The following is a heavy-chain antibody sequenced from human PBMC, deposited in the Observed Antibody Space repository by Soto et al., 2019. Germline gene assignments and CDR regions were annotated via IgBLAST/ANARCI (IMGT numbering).Heavy chain of an antibody. CDR3: VKDIHEQWLVSHFEY. Sequence: DVQLVESGGGSVQPGRSLRLSCVASGFTFESYAMHWVRQVPGKGLEWVSGISWNSGSIGYEDSVKGRFTISRDNAQKSLYLETNSLRVEDTAFYYCVKDIHEQWLVSHFEYRGQGALVTVSS. V-gene: IGHV3-9*01. CDR2: ISWNSGSI. CDR1: GFTFESYA. J-gene: IGHJ4*02. D-gene: IGHD6-19*01.